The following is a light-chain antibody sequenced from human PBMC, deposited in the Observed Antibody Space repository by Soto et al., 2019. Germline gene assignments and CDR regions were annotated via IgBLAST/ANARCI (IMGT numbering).Light chain of an antibody. CDR1: QSVSSN. Sequence: EIVMTQSPATLSVSPGERATLSCMASQSVSSNLAWYQQKPGQAPRLLIYGESTRATGIPARFSGSGSGTEFTLTISSLQSEDFAVYYCQQYNNWPITFGQGTRLEIK. V-gene: IGKV3-15*01. CDR3: QQYNNWPIT. J-gene: IGKJ5*01. CDR2: GES.